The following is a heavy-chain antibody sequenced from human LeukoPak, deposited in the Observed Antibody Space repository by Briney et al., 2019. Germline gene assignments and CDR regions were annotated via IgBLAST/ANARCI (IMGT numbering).Heavy chain of an antibody. CDR1: GYTFTVYY. CDR3: ARAQDDFWSGYYSNNFDY. Sequence: GASVSVSYKASGYTFTVYYMHWVRQAPGQGREWMGWINPNSGGTNYAQKFQGRVTMTRDTSISTAYMELSRLRSDDTAVYYCARAQDDFWSGYYSNNFDYWGQGTLVTVSS. V-gene: IGHV1-2*02. CDR2: INPNSGGT. D-gene: IGHD3-3*01. J-gene: IGHJ4*02.